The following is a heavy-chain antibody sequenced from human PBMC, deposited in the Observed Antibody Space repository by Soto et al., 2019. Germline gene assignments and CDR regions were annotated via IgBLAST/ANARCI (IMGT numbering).Heavy chain of an antibody. CDR3: ARQDGTLPSSSWYSYYYYYGMDV. V-gene: IGHV4-39*01. D-gene: IGHD6-13*01. J-gene: IGHJ6*02. CDR1: GGSISSSGYY. Sequence: SETLSLTSTVSGGSISSSGYYWGWIRQPPGKGLEWIGSIYYSGSTYYNPSLKSRVTISVDTSKNQFSLKLSSVTAADTAVYYCARQDGTLPSSSWYSYYYYYGMDVWGQGTTVTVS. CDR2: IYYSGST.